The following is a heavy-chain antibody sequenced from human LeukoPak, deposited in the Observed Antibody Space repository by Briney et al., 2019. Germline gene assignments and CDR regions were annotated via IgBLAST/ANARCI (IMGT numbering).Heavy chain of an antibody. Sequence: SETLSLTCAVSGGSISSSNWWNWVRQPPGKGLEWIGEIYHNGSTNYNPSLKSRVTISVDKSKNQFSLKLSSVTAADTAVYYCARSIAAANNWFDPWGQGTLVTVSS. CDR1: GGSISSSNW. J-gene: IGHJ5*02. D-gene: IGHD6-13*01. CDR2: IYHNGST. CDR3: ARSIAAANNWFDP. V-gene: IGHV4-4*02.